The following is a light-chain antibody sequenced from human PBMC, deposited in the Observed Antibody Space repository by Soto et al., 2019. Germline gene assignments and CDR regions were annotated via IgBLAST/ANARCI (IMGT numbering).Light chain of an antibody. CDR1: QSVSSN. J-gene: IGKJ2*01. Sequence: EIVMTQSPATLSVSPGERATLSCRASQSVSSNLAWYQHKPGQAPRLLIYGASTRATGIPARFSGSGSGTEFTLTISSLQSEDFAVYDCQQYNNWPPMYTFGQGTKLEIK. CDR2: GAS. CDR3: QQYNNWPPMYT. V-gene: IGKV3-15*01.